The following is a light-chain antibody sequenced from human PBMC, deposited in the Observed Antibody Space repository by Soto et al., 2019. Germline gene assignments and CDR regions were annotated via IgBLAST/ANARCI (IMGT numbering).Light chain of an antibody. V-gene: IGKV3-15*01. CDR1: QSVSSN. J-gene: IGKJ5*01. CDR3: QQYSSSPPT. CDR2: GAS. Sequence: EIVMTQSPATLSVSPGERATLSCRASQSVSSNLAWYQQKPGQAPRLLIYGASTRATGIPARFSGSGSGTEFTLTISSLQSEDFEVYYCQQYSSSPPTFGQGTRME.